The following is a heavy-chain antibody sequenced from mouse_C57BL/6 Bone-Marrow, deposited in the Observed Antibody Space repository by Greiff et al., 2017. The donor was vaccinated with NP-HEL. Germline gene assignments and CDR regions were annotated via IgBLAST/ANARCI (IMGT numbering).Heavy chain of an antibody. CDR1: GYTFTSYG. Sequence: QVQLKESGAELARPGASVKLSCKASGYTFTSYGISWVKQRTGQGLEWIGEIYPRSGNTYYNEKFKGKATLTADKSSSTAYMELRSLTSEDSAVYFCARDGSSLAGFAYGGQGTLATVSA. CDR3: ARDGSSLAGFAY. V-gene: IGHV1-81*01. J-gene: IGHJ3*01. CDR2: IYPRSGNT. D-gene: IGHD1-1*01.